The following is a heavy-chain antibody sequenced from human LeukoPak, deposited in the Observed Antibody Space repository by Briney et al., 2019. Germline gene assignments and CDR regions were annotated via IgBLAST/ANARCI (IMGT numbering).Heavy chain of an antibody. Sequence: PGGSLRLSCTASGFTLSNFAMHWVRQSPAKGLQYVSAISTNGSRTFYADSVKGRFIISRDNSKNTLYLQMNSLRAEDTAVYYCAKEKVRWWYSAFDYWGQGTLVTVSS. D-gene: IGHD2-15*01. V-gene: IGHV3-64*04. J-gene: IGHJ4*02. CDR2: ISTNGSRT. CDR1: GFTLSNFA. CDR3: AKEKVRWWYSAFDY.